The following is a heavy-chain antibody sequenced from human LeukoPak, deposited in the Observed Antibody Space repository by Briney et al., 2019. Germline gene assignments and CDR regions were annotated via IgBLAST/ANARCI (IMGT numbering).Heavy chain of an antibody. CDR3: ARLGSTLYYYYMDV. CDR2: IYSGGST. V-gene: IGHV3-66*02. J-gene: IGHJ6*03. Sequence: GGSLRLSCAASGFTVSTNYMSWVRQAPGKGLEWVSVIYSGGSTYYADSVKGRFTISRDNSKNTLYLQMNSLRAEDTAVYYCARLGSTLYYYYMDVWGKGTTVTVSS. D-gene: IGHD1-26*01. CDR1: GFTVSTNY.